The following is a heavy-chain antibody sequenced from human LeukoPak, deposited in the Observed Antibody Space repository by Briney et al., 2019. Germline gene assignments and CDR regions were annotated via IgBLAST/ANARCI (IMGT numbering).Heavy chain of an antibody. CDR1: GGSISSGGYY. Sequence: SETLSLTCTVSGGSISSGGYYWSWLRQPPGKGLEWIGYIYHSGSTYYNPSLKSRVTISVDRSKNQFSLKLSSVTAADTAVYYCARDRRFWSGDYAFDIWGQGTMVTVSS. CDR2: IYHSGST. CDR3: ARDRRFWSGDYAFDI. J-gene: IGHJ3*02. V-gene: IGHV4-30-2*01. D-gene: IGHD3-3*01.